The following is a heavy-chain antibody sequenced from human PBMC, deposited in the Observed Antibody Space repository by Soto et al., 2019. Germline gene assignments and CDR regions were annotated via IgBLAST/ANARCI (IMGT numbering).Heavy chain of an antibody. V-gene: IGHV3-11*01. CDR1: GFTFSDYY. Sequence: GGSLRLSCAASGFTFSDYYMSWIRQAPGKGLEWVSYISSSGSTIYYADSVKGRFTISRDNAKNSLYLQMNSLRAEDTAVYYCARDRFRSSSSKAMDYWGQGTLVTVSS. CDR3: ARDRFRSSSSKAMDY. D-gene: IGHD6-6*01. J-gene: IGHJ4*02. CDR2: ISSSGSTI.